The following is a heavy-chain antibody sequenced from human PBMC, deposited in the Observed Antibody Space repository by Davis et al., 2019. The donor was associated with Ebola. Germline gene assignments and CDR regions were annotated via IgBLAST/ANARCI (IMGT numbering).Heavy chain of an antibody. J-gene: IGHJ3*01. V-gene: IGHV3-30*04. CDR2: ISYHGSDT. D-gene: IGHD6-13*01. CDR3: ARPIRAPGTPENGLNL. Sequence: PGGSLRLSCAASGFSFSNSAMHWVRQAPGKGLEWVAVISYHGSDTYYADPVKGRLTISRVNPKDTLYLQMSSLRAEDTALYYCARPIRAPGTPENGLNLWGQGTMVTVSS. CDR1: GFSFSNSA.